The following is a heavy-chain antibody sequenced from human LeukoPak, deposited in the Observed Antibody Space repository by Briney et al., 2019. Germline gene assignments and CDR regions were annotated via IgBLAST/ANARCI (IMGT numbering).Heavy chain of an antibody. CDR1: GLTSNDFA. Sequence: GRSLRLSCVASGLTSNDFAFHWVRQVPGRGLEWVSSISWNSGTIDYADSVKGRFSISRDNAKKSLYLQMNTLRPEDTALYYCAKGRCYELPPDFWGQGTLVTVSS. CDR3: AKGRCYELPPDF. V-gene: IGHV3-9*02. CDR2: ISWNSGTI. D-gene: IGHD4/OR15-4a*01. J-gene: IGHJ4*02.